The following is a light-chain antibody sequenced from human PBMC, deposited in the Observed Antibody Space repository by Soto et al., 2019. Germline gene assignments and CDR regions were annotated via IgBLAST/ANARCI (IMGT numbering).Light chain of an antibody. V-gene: IGKV1-5*03. CDR2: KAS. CDR1: QTISSW. J-gene: IGKJ3*01. Sequence: DIQMTQSPSTLSGSVGDRVTITCRASQTISSWLAWYQQKPGKAPKLLIYKASTLKSGVPSRFSGSGSGTEFTLTISSLQPEDFATYYCQQDLRPPLTFGPGTKLDNK. CDR3: QQDLRPPLT.